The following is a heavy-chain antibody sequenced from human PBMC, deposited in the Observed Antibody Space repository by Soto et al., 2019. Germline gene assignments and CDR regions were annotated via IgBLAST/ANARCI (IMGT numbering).Heavy chain of an antibody. D-gene: IGHD2-2*01. CDR2: IHHSGIT. J-gene: IGHJ3*02. CDR1: GGSFSGYY. V-gene: IGHV4-34*01. CDR3: ARGECSSNYCFTRWALDI. Sequence: PSETLSLTCAVYGGSFSGYYWTWIRQTPGKGLEWIGEIHHSGITNYNPSLKSRVSISADTSKTQFSLNLTSVTAADTAVYYCARGECSSNYCFTRWALDIWGQGPVMTV.